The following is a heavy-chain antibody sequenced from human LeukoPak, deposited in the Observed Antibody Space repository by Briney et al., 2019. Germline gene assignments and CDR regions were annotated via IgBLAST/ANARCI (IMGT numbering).Heavy chain of an antibody. CDR3: ARVKREYDFWSGRTRETHFDY. D-gene: IGHD3-3*01. CDR1: GFTFSDYY. J-gene: IGHJ4*02. Sequence: GGSLRLSCAASGFTFSDYYMSWIRQAPGKGLEWVSYISSSGSTIYYADSVKGRFTISRDNAKSSLYLQMNSLRAEDTAMYYCARVKREYDFWSGRTRETHFDYWGQGTLVTVSS. CDR2: ISSSGSTI. V-gene: IGHV3-11*04.